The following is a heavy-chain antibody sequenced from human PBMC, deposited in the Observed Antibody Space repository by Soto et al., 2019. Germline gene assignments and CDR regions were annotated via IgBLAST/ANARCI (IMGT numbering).Heavy chain of an antibody. CDR3: ARGGSYDFWSGYYTGYGMDV. CDR1: GYTFTGHY. CDR2: INPNSGGT. V-gene: IGHV1-2*04. J-gene: IGHJ6*02. Sequence: ASVKVSCKASGYTFTGHYMHWVRQAPGQGLEWMGWINPNSGGTNYAQKFQGWVTMTRDTSISTAYMELSRLRSDDTAVYYCARGGSYDFWSGYYTGYGMDVWGQGTAVTVSS. D-gene: IGHD3-3*01.